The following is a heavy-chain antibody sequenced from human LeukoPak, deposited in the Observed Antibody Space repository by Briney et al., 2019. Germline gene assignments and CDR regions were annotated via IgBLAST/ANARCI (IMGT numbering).Heavy chain of an antibody. CDR1: GYTFTPYY. J-gene: IGHJ4*02. V-gene: IGHV1-46*01. D-gene: IGHD6-13*01. CDR2: INPTSATT. Sequence: GASVKVSCKAYGYTFTPYYMHWVRQAPGQGLEWMGIINPTSATTRYAQKFQGRVTTTRETSTSTVYMELSSLTSEDTAVYYCARDQRGGRISWYSHFDFWGQGTLVTVSS. CDR3: ARDQRGGRISWYSHFDF.